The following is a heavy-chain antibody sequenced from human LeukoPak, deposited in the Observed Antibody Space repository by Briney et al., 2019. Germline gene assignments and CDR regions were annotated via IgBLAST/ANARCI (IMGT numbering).Heavy chain of an antibody. V-gene: IGHV4-39*07. J-gene: IGHJ6*03. CDR1: GGSISSCSYY. CDR3: ARGYCSGCSSYSYYYCNYMDV. D-gene: IGHD2-15*01. Sequence: ADTLTLTCTVSGGSISSCSYYWGRNPQPPGKGLEWDGTIHYSGSTYYNPSLKSRVTISVDTSNNQYSLKLSSVTAAETAVYYCARGYCSGCSSYSYYYCNYMDVWGKGTTVTVSS. CDR2: IHYSGST.